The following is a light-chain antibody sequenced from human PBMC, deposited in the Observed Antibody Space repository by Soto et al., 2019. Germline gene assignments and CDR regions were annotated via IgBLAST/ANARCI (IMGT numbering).Light chain of an antibody. J-gene: IGLJ1*01. Sequence: QSALTQPASVSGSPGQSITISCTGTSSDVGGYNCVSWYQHHPGKAPKLMIYEVVNRPSGVSNRFSGSKSGITASLTISGLQAEDEADYYCTSYTSSSPLVFGTGTKVTVL. CDR1: SSDVGGYNC. CDR2: EVV. CDR3: TSYTSSSPLV. V-gene: IGLV2-14*01.